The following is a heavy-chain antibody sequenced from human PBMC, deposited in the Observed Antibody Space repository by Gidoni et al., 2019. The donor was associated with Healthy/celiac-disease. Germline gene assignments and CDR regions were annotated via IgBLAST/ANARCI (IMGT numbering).Heavy chain of an antibody. D-gene: IGHD3-10*01. CDR3: ARDPAVIWFGEYRNDAFDI. CDR2: IIPIVGTA. CDR1: GGTFSSSA. J-gene: IGHJ3*02. Sequence: QVQLVQSGAEVKKPGSSLKVSCKASGGTFSSSAIRWVRQAPGQGLEWMGGIIPIVGTANYGQKFQGRVKISADESTSTAYMELSSLRSEDTAVYYWARDPAVIWFGEYRNDAFDIWGQGTMVTVSS. V-gene: IGHV1-69*01.